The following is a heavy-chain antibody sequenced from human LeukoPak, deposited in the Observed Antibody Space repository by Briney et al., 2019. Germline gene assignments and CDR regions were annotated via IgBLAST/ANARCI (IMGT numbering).Heavy chain of an antibody. Sequence: SETLSLTCAVYGGSFSGYYWSWIRQPPGKGLEWIGEINHSGSTNHNPSLKNRVTISVDTSKNQFSLKLSSVTTAEPAVYYWGRGLPLEWSGGSCYRWFDPWGQGTLVTVSS. CDR2: INHSGST. CDR3: GRGLPLEWSGGSCYRWFDP. J-gene: IGHJ5*02. V-gene: IGHV4-34*01. CDR1: GGSFSGYY. D-gene: IGHD2-15*01.